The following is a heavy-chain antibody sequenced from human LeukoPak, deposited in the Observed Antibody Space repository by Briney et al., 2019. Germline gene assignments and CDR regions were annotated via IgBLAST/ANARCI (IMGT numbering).Heavy chain of an antibody. CDR2: IFHTGHT. D-gene: IGHD3-10*01. CDR1: GGSISSGDFP. J-gene: IGHJ4*02. CDR3: ARGFYGAGSRFDY. Sequence: SVTLSLTCAVSGGSISSGDFPWSWIRQPPGKGLEWIGYIFHTGHTSYNPSLKSRVTISVDMSRNQLSLRLTSVTAADTAVYYCARGFYGAGSRFDYWGQGTLVTVSS. V-gene: IGHV4-30-2*01.